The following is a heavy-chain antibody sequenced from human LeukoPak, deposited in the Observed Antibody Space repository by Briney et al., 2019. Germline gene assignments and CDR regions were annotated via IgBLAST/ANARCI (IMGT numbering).Heavy chain of an antibody. CDR1: APTASTNH. CDR2: MYTGGLT. CDR3: ARDNAPAGGGPDY. V-gene: IGHV3-53*01. D-gene: IGHD2-2*01. J-gene: IGHJ4*02. Sequence: GRSLTLSCSAAAPTASTNHTGSVRPPPGDGLEWVPDMYTGGLTFDADAVTGRFTISGDNSKITVDLQMNSLGDEGTARYYCARDNAPAGGGPDYWGEGTLVTVSS.